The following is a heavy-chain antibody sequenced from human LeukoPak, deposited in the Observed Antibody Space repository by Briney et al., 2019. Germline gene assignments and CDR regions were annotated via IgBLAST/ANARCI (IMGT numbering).Heavy chain of an antibody. Sequence: GGSLRLSCAASGFIVSGNYMTWVRQAPGKGLEWVSTLYGGGNTYYADSVKSRFTIPRDNSKNTLYLQMNSLRAEDTAVYYCARGLSGSGSDCCPFKYWGQGILVTVSS. V-gene: IGHV3-66*01. CDR1: GFIVSGNY. CDR3: ARGLSGSGSDCCPFKY. CDR2: LYGGGNT. J-gene: IGHJ4*02. D-gene: IGHD2-21*02.